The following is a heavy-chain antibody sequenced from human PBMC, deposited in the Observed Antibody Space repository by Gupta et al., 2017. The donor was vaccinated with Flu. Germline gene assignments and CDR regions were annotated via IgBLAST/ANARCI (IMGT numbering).Heavy chain of an antibody. CDR3: AKSTSTWNTYSYYHGMDV. V-gene: IGHV3-30*18. CDR2: VSYSGDNK. Sequence: QVQLVESGGGVVQPGGSLRLSCVASGFTFRAFAMHWVRQAPGKGLEWVAAVSYSGDNKYYVDAVRGRFTISRDNSNNMVYLQMNNLRAEDSAIYYCAKSTSTWNTYSYYHGMDVWGHGTTVSVSS. CDR1: GFTFRAFA. J-gene: IGHJ6*02. D-gene: IGHD1/OR15-1a*01.